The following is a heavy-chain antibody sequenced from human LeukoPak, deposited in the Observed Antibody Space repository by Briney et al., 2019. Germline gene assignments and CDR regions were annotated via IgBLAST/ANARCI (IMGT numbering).Heavy chain of an antibody. CDR3: ARDTDYCSSTSCYTFDY. J-gene: IGHJ4*02. D-gene: IGHD2-2*02. CDR2: ISSSSSYI. Sequence: GGSLRLSCAASGYTFSSYSMNWVRQAPGKGLEWVSSISSSSSYIYYADSVKGRFTISRDNAKNSLYLQMNSLRAEDTAVYYCARDTDYCSSTSCYTFDYWGQGTLVTVSS. V-gene: IGHV3-21*01. CDR1: GYTFSSYS.